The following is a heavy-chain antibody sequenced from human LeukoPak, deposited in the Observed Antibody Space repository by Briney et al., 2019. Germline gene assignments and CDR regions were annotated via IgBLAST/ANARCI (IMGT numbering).Heavy chain of an antibody. CDR1: GFTFSSYS. D-gene: IGHD2-15*01. V-gene: IGHV3-21*01. J-gene: IGHJ4*02. CDR2: ISSSSSYI. Sequence: GGSLRLSCAASGFTFSSYSMNWVRQAPGKGLEWVSSISSSSSYIYYADSVKGRFTISRDNAKNSLYLQMNSLRAEDTAVYYCARDSTKAYFVVVVAAIDYWGQVTLVTVSS. CDR3: ARDSTKAYFVVVVAAIDY.